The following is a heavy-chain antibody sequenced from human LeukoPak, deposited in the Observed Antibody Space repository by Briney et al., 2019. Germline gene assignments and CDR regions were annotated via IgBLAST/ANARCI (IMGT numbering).Heavy chain of an antibody. CDR1: GGSFSGYC. J-gene: IGHJ4*02. CDR2: INHSGST. V-gene: IGHV4-34*01. Sequence: SETLSLTCAVYGGSFSGYCWSWIRQPPGKGLEWIGEINHSGSTNYNPSLKSRVTISVDTSNNQFSLKLSSVTAADTAVYYCARAGGDGYNYDYWGQGTLVTVSS. D-gene: IGHD5-24*01. CDR3: ARAGGDGYNYDY.